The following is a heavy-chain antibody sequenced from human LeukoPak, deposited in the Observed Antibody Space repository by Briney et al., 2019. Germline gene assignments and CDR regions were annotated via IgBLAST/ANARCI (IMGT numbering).Heavy chain of an antibody. Sequence: SGGSLRLSCAASGYTFTGYYMHWVRQAPGQGLEWMVWINPHSGGTDHAQKFQGRVTMTRDTSISTAYMELSRLRSDDTAVYYCARDMDSGPDFFDYWGLGTLVTVSS. CDR1: GYTFTGYY. J-gene: IGHJ4*02. CDR2: INPHSGGT. V-gene: IGHV1-2*02. CDR3: ARDMDSGPDFFDY. D-gene: IGHD1-26*01.